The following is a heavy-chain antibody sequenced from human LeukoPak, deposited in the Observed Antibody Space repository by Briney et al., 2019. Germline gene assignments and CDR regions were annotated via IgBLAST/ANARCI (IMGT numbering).Heavy chain of an antibody. CDR1: GFTFSSYG. Sequence: GESLRLSCAASGFTFSSYGMHWVRQAPGKGLEWVAVIWYDGSNKYYADSVKGRFTISRDNSKNTLYLQMNSLRAEDTAVYYCARNFDYYDSSGHRPWFDPWGQGTLVTVSS. J-gene: IGHJ5*02. V-gene: IGHV3-33*01. CDR2: IWYDGSNK. D-gene: IGHD3-22*01. CDR3: ARNFDYYDSSGHRPWFDP.